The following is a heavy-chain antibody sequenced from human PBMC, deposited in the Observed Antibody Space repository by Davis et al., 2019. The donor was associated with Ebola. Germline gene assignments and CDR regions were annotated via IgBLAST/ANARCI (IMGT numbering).Heavy chain of an antibody. CDR3: ARERGLGYCTGGVCWGYYYGMDV. CDR2: ISAYNGNT. D-gene: IGHD2-8*02. Sequence: AASVKVSCKASGGTFSSYAISWVRQAPGQGLEWMGWISAYNGNTNYAQKLQGRVTMTTDTSTSTAYMELRSLRSDDTAVYYCARERGLGYCTGGVCWGYYYGMDVWGQGTLVTVSS. V-gene: IGHV1-18*01. CDR1: GGTFSSYA. J-gene: IGHJ6*02.